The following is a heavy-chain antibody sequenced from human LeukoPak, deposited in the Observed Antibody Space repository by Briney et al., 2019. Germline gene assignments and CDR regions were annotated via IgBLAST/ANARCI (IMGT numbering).Heavy chain of an antibody. CDR3: ARAGYSSGWWDFDF. Sequence: ASVKVSCTASEYTFTGYYTHWVRQAPGQGLEWMGRIDPNTGGTNYAQKFQGRVTMTRDTSISTVYIELNRLRSDDTALYYCARAGYSSGWWDFDFWGQGTLVTVSS. CDR1: EYTFTGYY. CDR2: IDPNTGGT. D-gene: IGHD6-13*01. J-gene: IGHJ4*02. V-gene: IGHV1-2*06.